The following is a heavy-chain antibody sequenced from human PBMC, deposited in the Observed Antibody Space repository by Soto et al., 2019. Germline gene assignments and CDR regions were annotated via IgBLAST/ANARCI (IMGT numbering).Heavy chain of an antibody. CDR3: ARVGILTGYFIHYYGMDV. D-gene: IGHD3-9*01. CDR1: GYSFTSYW. Sequence: GESLKISGKGSGYSFTSYWIRWVRQMPGKGLEWMGRIDPSDSYTNYSPSFQGHVTISADKSISTAYLQWSSLKASDTAMYYCARVGILTGYFIHYYGMDVWGQGTTVTVSS. CDR2: IDPSDSYT. V-gene: IGHV5-10-1*01. J-gene: IGHJ6*02.